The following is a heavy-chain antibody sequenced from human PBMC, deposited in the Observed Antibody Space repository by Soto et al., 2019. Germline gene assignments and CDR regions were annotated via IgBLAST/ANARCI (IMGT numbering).Heavy chain of an antibody. V-gene: IGHV3-30-3*01. D-gene: IGHD3-16*01. J-gene: IGHJ4*02. CDR3: ARDRRLRLGEPPDY. CDR2: ISYDGSNK. CDR1: GFTFSSYA. Sequence: QVQLVESGGGVVQPGRSLRLSCAASGFTFSSYAMHWVRQAPGKGLEWVAVISYDGSNKYYADPVKGRFTISRDNSKNTLYLQMNSLRAEDTAVYYCARDRRLRLGEPPDYWGQGTLVTVSS.